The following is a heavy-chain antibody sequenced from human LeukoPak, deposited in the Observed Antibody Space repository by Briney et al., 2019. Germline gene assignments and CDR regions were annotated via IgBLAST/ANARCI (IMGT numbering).Heavy chain of an antibody. D-gene: IGHD2-21*01. CDR1: GGSISTYY. CDR3: ARVPSYSSSRYYYYGMDV. Sequence: SETLSLTCTVSGGSISTYYWSWVRQHPGKGLEWIGYIYYSGSTYYNPSLKSRVTISVDTSKNQFSLKLSSVTAADTAVYYCARVPSYSSSRYYYYGMDVWGQGTTVTVSS. V-gene: IGHV4-59*06. J-gene: IGHJ6*02. CDR2: IYYSGST.